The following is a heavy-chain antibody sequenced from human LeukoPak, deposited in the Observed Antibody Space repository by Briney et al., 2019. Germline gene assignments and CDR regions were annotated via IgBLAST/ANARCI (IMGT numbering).Heavy chain of an antibody. J-gene: IGHJ4*02. CDR2: IIPIFGTA. Sequence: SVKVSCKASGGTFSSYAISWVRQAPGQGLEWMGGIIPIFGTANYAQKFQGRVTITTDESTSTAYMELSSLRSEDTAVYYCARGLYYDSILHFDYWGQGTLVTVSS. V-gene: IGHV1-69*05. D-gene: IGHD3-22*01. CDR1: GGTFSSYA. CDR3: ARGLYYDSILHFDY.